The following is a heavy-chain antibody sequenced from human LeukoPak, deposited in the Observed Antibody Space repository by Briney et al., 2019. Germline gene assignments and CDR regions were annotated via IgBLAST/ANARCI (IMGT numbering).Heavy chain of an antibody. Sequence: KPSETLSLTCTVSGGSISSYYCSWIRQPPGKGLEWIGYIYYSGSTNYNPSLKSRVTISVDTSKNQFSLKLSSVTAADTAVYYCAREGAPTSYYYYMDVWGKGTTVTVSS. D-gene: IGHD1-26*01. CDR3: AREGAPTSYYYYMDV. CDR1: GGSISSYY. CDR2: IYYSGST. J-gene: IGHJ6*03. V-gene: IGHV4-59*01.